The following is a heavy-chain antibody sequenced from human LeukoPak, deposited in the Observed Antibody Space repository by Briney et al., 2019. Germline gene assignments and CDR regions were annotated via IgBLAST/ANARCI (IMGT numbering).Heavy chain of an antibody. CDR1: GGSISSTNW. D-gene: IGHD6-13*01. CDR3: AIRFGRLEAGGTPFDS. CDR2: IYRSGTT. V-gene: IGHV4-4*02. J-gene: IGHJ4*02. Sequence: PSETLSLTCAVSGGSISSTNWWSWVRQPPGKGLEWIGEIYRSGTTNYKPSLKSRVTISLDKSRNHFSLKLTSVTAADTALYYCAIRFGRLEAGGTPFDSWGQGTLVTVSS.